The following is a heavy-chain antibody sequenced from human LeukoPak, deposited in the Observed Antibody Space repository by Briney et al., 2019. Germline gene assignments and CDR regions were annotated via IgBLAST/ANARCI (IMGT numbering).Heavy chain of an antibody. D-gene: IGHD6-6*01. CDR3: ARDLAARPYYFDY. Sequence: GGSLRLSCAVSGFTFDDYAMHWVRQVPGKGLEWVSGINWNSDSIGYADSVKGRFTTSRDNAKNSLYLQMSSLRAEDTAVYYCARDLAARPYYFDYWGQGTLVTVSS. CDR2: INWNSDSI. CDR1: GFTFDDYA. J-gene: IGHJ4*02. V-gene: IGHV3-9*01.